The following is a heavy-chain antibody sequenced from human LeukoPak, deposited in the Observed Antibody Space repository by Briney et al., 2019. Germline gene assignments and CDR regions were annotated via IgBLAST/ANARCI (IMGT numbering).Heavy chain of an antibody. D-gene: IGHD5-18*01. J-gene: IGHJ5*02. Sequence: SETLSLTCAVYGGSFSGYYWSWIRQPPGKGLEWIGEINHSGSTNYNPSLKSRVTISVDTSKNQFSLKLSPVTAADTAVYYCASPYSSWGQGTLVTVSS. CDR1: GGSFSGYY. CDR2: INHSGST. V-gene: IGHV4-34*01. CDR3: ASPYSS.